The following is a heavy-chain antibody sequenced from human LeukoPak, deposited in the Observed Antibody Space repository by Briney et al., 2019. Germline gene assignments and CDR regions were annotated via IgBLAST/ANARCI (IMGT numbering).Heavy chain of an antibody. Sequence: AGGSLRLSCAASGFTFSRYWMSWVRQAPGKGLEWVANLKQDGSEKNYVDSVKGRFTISRDNAKNSLYLQMNSLRVEDTAVYYCARERVTTTSFDYWGQGVLVTVSS. CDR2: LKQDGSEK. J-gene: IGHJ4*02. D-gene: IGHD2/OR15-2a*01. CDR3: ARERVTTTSFDY. V-gene: IGHV3-7*01. CDR1: GFTFSRYW.